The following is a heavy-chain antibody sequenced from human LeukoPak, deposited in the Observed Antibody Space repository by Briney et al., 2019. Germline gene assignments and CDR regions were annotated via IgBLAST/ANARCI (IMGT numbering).Heavy chain of an antibody. D-gene: IGHD2-21*02. Sequence: SETLSLTCAVSGDSISSGGYSWSWIRQPPGKGLEWIGYIYHSGSTNYNPSLKSRVTISVDRSKNQFSLKLSSVTAADTAVYYCARLRYCGGDCSWGQGTLVTVSS. V-gene: IGHV4-30-2*01. CDR3: ARLRYCGGDCS. J-gene: IGHJ5*02. CDR1: GDSISSGGYS. CDR2: IYHSGST.